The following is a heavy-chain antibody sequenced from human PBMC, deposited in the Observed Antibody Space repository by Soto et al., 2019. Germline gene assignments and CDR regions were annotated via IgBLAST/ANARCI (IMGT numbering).Heavy chain of an antibody. D-gene: IGHD2-2*02. CDR3: ARGPARYCSSTSCYKAGIYYYGMDV. J-gene: IGHJ6*02. CDR1: GGSFSGYY. V-gene: IGHV4-34*01. Sequence: SETLSLTCAVYGGSFSGYYWSWIRQPPGKGLEWIGEINHSGSTNYNPSLKSRVTISVDTSKNQFSLKLSSVTAADTAVYYCARGPARYCSSTSCYKAGIYYYGMDVWGQGTTVTVS. CDR2: INHSGST.